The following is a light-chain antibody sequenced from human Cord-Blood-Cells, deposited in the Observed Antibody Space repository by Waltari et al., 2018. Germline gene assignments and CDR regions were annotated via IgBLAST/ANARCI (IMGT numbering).Light chain of an antibody. J-gene: IGKJ2*01. CDR1: HSISSY. CDR3: QRSYSTPYT. V-gene: IGKV1-39*01. Sequence: DIQMTPSPSSLPASVRDRVTIPCRASHSISSYLNWYQQKPRKAPKLLIYAASSLQSGVPSMCSSSGAGTDFTLTISSQQPEDVASYCCQRSYSTPYTFGQGTKLEIK. CDR2: AAS.